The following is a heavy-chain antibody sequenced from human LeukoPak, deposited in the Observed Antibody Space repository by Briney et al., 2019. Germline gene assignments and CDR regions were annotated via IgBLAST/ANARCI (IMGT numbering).Heavy chain of an antibody. CDR2: ISGSGGST. CDR1: GFTFSSYA. D-gene: IGHD3-3*01. CDR3: AKDPQQYYDFWSGHDAFDI. J-gene: IGHJ3*02. V-gene: IGHV3-23*01. Sequence: GSLRLSCAASGFTFSSYAMSWVRRAPGKGLEWVSAISGSGGSTYYADSVKGRFTISRDNSKNTLYLQMNSLRAEDTAVYYCAKDPQQYYDFWSGHDAFDIWGQGTMVTVSS.